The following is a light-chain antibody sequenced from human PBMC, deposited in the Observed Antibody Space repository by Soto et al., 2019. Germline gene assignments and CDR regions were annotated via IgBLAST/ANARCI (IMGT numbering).Light chain of an antibody. CDR2: GNT. J-gene: IGLJ2*01. Sequence: QSVLTQPPSVSGAPGQRVTISCTGSSSNIGAGYDVQWYQQLPGAATRLLICGNTNRPSGVPDRFSGSTSGTSASLAITGLQAEDEADYYCQSYDISLSGSVVFGGGTKLTVL. CDR3: QSYDISLSGSVV. CDR1: SSNIGAGYD. V-gene: IGLV1-40*01.